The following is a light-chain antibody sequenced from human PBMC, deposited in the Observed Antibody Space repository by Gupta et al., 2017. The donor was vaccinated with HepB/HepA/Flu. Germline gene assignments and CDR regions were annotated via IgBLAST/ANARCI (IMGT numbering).Light chain of an antibody. J-gene: IGKJ2*04. CDR1: QSVSSN. CDR2: GAS. Sequence: EIVMTQSPATLSVSPGERATLSCRASQSVSSNLAWYQQKPGQAPRLLIYGASTRATGIPARFSGSGSGTGFTLTISSLQSEDFAVYYCQSSGSFGQGTKLEIK. V-gene: IGKV3-15*01. CDR3: QSSGS.